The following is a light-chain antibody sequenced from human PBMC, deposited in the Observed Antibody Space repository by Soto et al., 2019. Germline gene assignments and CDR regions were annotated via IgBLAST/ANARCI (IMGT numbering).Light chain of an antibody. J-gene: IGKJ1*01. Sequence: EIVMTQSPATLSVSPGERATLSCRASQSVSSNLAWYQQKPGQTPRLLIYGASTRATGIPARFSGSESGTEFTLTISSLQSEDFAVYYCQQYANWPPWTFGQGTKVEIK. CDR3: QQYANWPPWT. CDR2: GAS. V-gene: IGKV3-15*01. CDR1: QSVSSN.